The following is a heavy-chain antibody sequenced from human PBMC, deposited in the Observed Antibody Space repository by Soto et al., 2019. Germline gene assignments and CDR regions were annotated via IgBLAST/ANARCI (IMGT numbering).Heavy chain of an antibody. D-gene: IGHD2-2*02. CDR3: AVRHCSSTSCYTQNWFDP. CDR1: GYSFTSYW. V-gene: IGHV5-51*01. J-gene: IGHJ5*02. CDR2: IYPGDSET. Sequence: PGESLKISCKGSGYSFTSYWIGWVRQMPGKGLEWMGIIYPGDSETRYSPSFQGQVTISADKSISTAYLQWSSLKASDTAMYYCAVRHCSSTSCYTQNWFDPWGQGTLVTVSS.